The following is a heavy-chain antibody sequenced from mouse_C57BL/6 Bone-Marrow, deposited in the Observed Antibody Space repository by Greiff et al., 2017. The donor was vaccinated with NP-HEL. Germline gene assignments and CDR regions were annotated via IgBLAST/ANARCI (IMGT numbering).Heavy chain of an antibody. V-gene: IGHV1-53*01. J-gene: IGHJ3*01. CDR2: INPSNGGT. Sequence: VQLQQPGTELVKPGASVKLSCKASGYTFTSYWMHWVKQRPGQGLEWIGNINPSNGGTNYNEKFKSKATLTVDKSSSTAYMQLSSLTSEDSAVYYCARSPLVTTVVDHFAYWGQGTLVTVSA. D-gene: IGHD1-1*01. CDR3: ARSPLVTTVVDHFAY. CDR1: GYTFTSYW.